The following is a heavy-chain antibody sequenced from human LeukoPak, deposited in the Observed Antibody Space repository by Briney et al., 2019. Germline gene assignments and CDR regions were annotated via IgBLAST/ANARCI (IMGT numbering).Heavy chain of an antibody. J-gene: IGHJ5*02. Sequence: PGGSLRLSCAASGFTFSSYCMHWVRQAPGKGLEWVAVISYDGSNKYYADSVKGRFTISRDNSKNTLYLQMNSLRAEDTAVYYCAKDSDYYGSGPHGWFDPWGQGTLVTVSS. CDR3: AKDSDYYGSGPHGWFDP. CDR1: GFTFSSYC. V-gene: IGHV3-30*18. CDR2: ISYDGSNK. D-gene: IGHD3-10*01.